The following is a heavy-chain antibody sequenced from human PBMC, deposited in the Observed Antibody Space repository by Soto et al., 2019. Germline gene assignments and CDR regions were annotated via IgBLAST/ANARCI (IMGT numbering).Heavy chain of an antibody. V-gene: IGHV3-66*01. Sequence: GSLRLSCAASGFTINSNYMSWVRQAPGKGLEWASITYSGETTYYADSVKGRFTISRDNSKNTLYLQMNSLRAEDTAVYYCARDPGDYGAFDIWGQGTMVTVSS. CDR3: ARDPGDYGAFDI. D-gene: IGHD4-17*01. CDR2: TYSGETT. J-gene: IGHJ3*02. CDR1: GFTINSNY.